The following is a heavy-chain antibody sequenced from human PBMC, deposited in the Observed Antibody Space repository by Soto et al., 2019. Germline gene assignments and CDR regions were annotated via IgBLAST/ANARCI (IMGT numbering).Heavy chain of an antibody. CDR3: ARELANWNYPTSPFYYYGMDV. CDR2: TYYSGST. V-gene: IGHV4-31*02. J-gene: IGHJ6*02. D-gene: IGHD1-7*01. Sequence: SWIRQHPGKGLEWIGYTYYSGSTYYNPSLKSRVTISVDTSKNQFSLKLSYLTAADTAVYYCARELANWNYPTSPFYYYGMDVWGQGPTVPVSS.